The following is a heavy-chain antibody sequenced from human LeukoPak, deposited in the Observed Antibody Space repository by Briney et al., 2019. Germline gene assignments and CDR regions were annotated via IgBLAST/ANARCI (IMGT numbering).Heavy chain of an antibody. CDR3: AKGPQWELPHFDY. CDR2: ISGSGSTT. V-gene: IGHV3-23*01. CDR1: GLTFSTYA. Sequence: GGSLRLSCAASGLTFSTYAINWVRQAPGKGLEWVSGISGSGSTTYYADSVKGRFTISRDNSKNTVYLQVNSLRAEDTAIYYCAKGPQWELPHFDYWGQGTLVTVSS. J-gene: IGHJ4*02. D-gene: IGHD1-26*01.